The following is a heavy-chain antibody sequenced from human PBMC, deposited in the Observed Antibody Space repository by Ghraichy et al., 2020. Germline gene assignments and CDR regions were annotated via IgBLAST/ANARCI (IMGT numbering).Heavy chain of an antibody. Sequence: SETLSLTCAVYGGSFSGYYWSWIRQPPGKGLEWIGEINHSGSTNYNPSLKSRVTISVDTSKNQFSLKLSSVTAADTAVYYCARVGAYCGGDCDDAFDIWGQGTMVTVSS. V-gene: IGHV4-34*01. CDR2: INHSGST. CDR3: ARVGAYCGGDCDDAFDI. D-gene: IGHD2-21*02. CDR1: GGSFSGYY. J-gene: IGHJ3*02.